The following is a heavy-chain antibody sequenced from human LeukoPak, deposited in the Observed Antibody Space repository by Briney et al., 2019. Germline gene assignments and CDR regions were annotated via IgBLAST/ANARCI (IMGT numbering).Heavy chain of an antibody. CDR2: IYYSGST. Sequence: PSETLSLTCTVSGGSISSSSYYWGWIRQPPGKGLEWIGSIYYSGSTYYNPYLKSRVTISVDTSQNQFSLKLSSVTAADTAVYYRARPQYDILTGYYFDAFDIWGQGTMVTVSS. CDR1: GGSISSSSYY. D-gene: IGHD3-9*01. J-gene: IGHJ3*02. CDR3: ARPQYDILTGYYFDAFDI. V-gene: IGHV4-39*01.